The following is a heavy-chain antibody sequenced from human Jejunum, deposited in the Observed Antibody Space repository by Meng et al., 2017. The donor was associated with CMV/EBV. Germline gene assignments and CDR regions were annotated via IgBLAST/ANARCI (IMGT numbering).Heavy chain of an antibody. J-gene: IGHJ4*02. CDR3: GRVLKGGTYVDY. D-gene: IGHD1-26*01. CDR2: ISISDYK. Sequence: VASAFTFSNYMLTWVRQAPGKGLEWVASISISDYKFYADSVKGRFSISRDNAKNSLYLHMSSLRGEDTAVYYCGRVLKGGTYVDYWGQGTQVTVSS. V-gene: IGHV3-21*06. CDR1: AFTFSNYM.